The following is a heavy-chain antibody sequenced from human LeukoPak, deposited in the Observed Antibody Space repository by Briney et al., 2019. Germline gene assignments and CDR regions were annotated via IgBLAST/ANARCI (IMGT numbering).Heavy chain of an antibody. D-gene: IGHD1-7*01. V-gene: IGHV1-18*01. CDR3: ARRHNWNYKYAFDI. CDR2: ISAYNGNT. J-gene: IGHJ3*02. Sequence: ASVKVSCKASGYTFTSYGISWVRQAPGQGLEWMGWISAYNGNTNYAQKLQGRVTMTTDTSTSTAYMELRSLRSDDTAVYYCARRHNWNYKYAFDIWGQGTMVTVSS. CDR1: GYTFTSYG.